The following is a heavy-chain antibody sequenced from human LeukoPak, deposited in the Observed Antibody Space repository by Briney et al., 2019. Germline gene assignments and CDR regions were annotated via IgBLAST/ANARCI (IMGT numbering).Heavy chain of an antibody. D-gene: IGHD4-23*01. V-gene: IGHV3-30*04. CDR3: ARAYPQGVTYGHLDY. CDR1: TFTFSAYA. CDR2: ISYDGSNK. Sequence: PGGSLRLSCAASTFTFSAYAMHWVRQAPGKGLEWVAVISYDGSNKYYADSVKGRFTISRDNSKNTLYLQMNSLRAEDTAVYYCARAYPQGVTYGHLDYWGQGTLVTVSS. J-gene: IGHJ4*02.